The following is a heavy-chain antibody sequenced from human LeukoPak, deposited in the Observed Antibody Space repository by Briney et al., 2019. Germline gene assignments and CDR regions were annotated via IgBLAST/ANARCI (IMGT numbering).Heavy chain of an antibody. V-gene: IGHV5-51*01. CDR2: IYPGDSDT. CDR3: ARLSFQNYGDYDLYFDY. CDR1: GYSFTSYW. D-gene: IGHD4-17*01. J-gene: IGHJ4*02. Sequence: GESLKISCKGSGYSFTSYWIGWVRQMPGKGLEWMGIIYPGDSDTRYSPSFQGQVTISADKSISTAYLQWSSLKASDTAMYYCARLSFQNYGDYDLYFDYWGQGTLVTVSS.